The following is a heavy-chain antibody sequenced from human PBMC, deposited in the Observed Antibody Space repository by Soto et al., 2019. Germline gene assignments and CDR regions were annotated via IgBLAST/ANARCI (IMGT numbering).Heavy chain of an antibody. D-gene: IGHD5-12*01. J-gene: IGHJ6*03. CDR3: ARSIVATFEGAMDMDV. V-gene: IGHV1-69*08. Sequence: GASVKVSCKASGGTFSSYTISWVRQAPGQGLEWMGRIIPILGTANYAQKFQGRVTITADKSTSTAYMELSSLRSEDTAVYYCARSIVATFEGAMDMDVWGKGTTVTVSS. CDR1: GGTFSSYT. CDR2: IIPILGTA.